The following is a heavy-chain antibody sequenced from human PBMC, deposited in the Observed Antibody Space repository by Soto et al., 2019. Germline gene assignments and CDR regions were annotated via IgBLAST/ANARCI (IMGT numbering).Heavy chain of an antibody. J-gene: IGHJ5*02. Sequence: SETLSLTCTVSGGSISSSSYYWGWIRQPPGKGLEWIGSIYYSGSTYYNPSLKSRVTISVDTSKNQFSLKLSSVTAADTAVYYCARQVQGQTGYSSSWYWFDPWGQGTLVTVSS. CDR3: ARQVQGQTGYSSSWYWFDP. D-gene: IGHD6-13*01. CDR1: GGSISSSSYY. V-gene: IGHV4-39*01. CDR2: IYYSGST.